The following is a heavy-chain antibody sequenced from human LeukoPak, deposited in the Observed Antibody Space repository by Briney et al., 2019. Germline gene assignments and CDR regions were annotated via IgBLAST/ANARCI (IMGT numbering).Heavy chain of an antibody. CDR3: ARHPFSAPFDY. V-gene: IGHV4-59*08. D-gene: IGHD6-19*01. CDR2: AYHTGHT. Sequence: KPSETLSLTCTVSGGSMNNYYWSWIRQPPGKGLEWIAYAYHTGHTHYNPSLKSRVAISLDTSKSQVSLKVNSVTAADTAVYYCARHPFSAPFDYWGQGTLVTVSS. CDR1: GGSMNNYY. J-gene: IGHJ4*02.